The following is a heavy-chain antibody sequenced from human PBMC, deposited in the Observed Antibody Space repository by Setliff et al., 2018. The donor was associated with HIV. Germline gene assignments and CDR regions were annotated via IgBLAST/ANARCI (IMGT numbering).Heavy chain of an antibody. J-gene: IGHJ5*02. D-gene: IGHD2-2*01. V-gene: IGHV1-69-2*01. CDR3: ARRPGTIRTGGWFDP. CDR2: IDPDRGDT. CDR1: GYTFPDYY. Sequence: GASVKVSCKVSGYTFPDYYMQWVRQAPGKGLEWMGLIDPDRGDTVYAEKFQGRVTITADRSIDIAYMKLSSLTSEDTAMYFCARRPGTIRTGGWFDPWGQGTLVTVSS.